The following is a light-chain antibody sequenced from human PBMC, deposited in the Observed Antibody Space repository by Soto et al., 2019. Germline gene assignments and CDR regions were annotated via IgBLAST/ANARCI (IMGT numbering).Light chain of an antibody. Sequence: QSVLTQPASVSGSPGQSITISCTGTSSDIGAYKYVSWYQQHPGKAPKLLIHEVSNRPSGVSDRFSGSKSGNTASLTISGLQAEDEAAYYCSSFTSRSTSVFGTGTKVTVL. J-gene: IGLJ1*01. V-gene: IGLV2-14*01. CDR3: SSFTSRSTSV. CDR2: EVS. CDR1: SSDIGAYKY.